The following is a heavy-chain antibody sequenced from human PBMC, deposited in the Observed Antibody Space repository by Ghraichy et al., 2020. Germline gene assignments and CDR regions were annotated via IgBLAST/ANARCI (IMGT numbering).Heavy chain of an antibody. V-gene: IGHV3-74*03. D-gene: IGHD4-23*01. J-gene: IGHJ3*02. CDR3: ARGSVGHGGALDM. CDR1: GFTLRFHW. Sequence: GGSLRLSCAASGFTLRFHWMHWVRQAPGKGLVWVLRFNSDDSDTTYADSVKGRFTMSRDTAKQEVYLQMNTLTAADTAVYYCARGSVGHGGALDMWGRGTMGIVSS. CDR2: FNSDDSDT.